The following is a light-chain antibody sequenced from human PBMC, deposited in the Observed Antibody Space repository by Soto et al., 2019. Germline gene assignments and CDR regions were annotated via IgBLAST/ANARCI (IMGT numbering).Light chain of an antibody. CDR1: SSNIGAGYD. V-gene: IGLV1-40*01. CDR2: GNS. Sequence: QAVVTQPPSVSGAPGQRVTISGTGSSSNIGAGYDVHWYQQLPGTAPKLLIYGNSNRPSGVPDRFSGSKSGTSASLAITVLQAEDEADYYCQSYDSSLSGVVFGGGTKLTVL. CDR3: QSYDSSLSGVV. J-gene: IGLJ2*01.